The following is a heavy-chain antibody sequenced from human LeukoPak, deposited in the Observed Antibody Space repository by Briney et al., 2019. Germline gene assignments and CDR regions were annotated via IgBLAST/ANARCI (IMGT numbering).Heavy chain of an antibody. CDR2: IIPIFGTA. D-gene: IGHD3-22*01. V-gene: IGHV1-69*01. Sequence: SVQVSCKASGGTFSSYAISWVRQAPGQGLEWMGGIIPIFGTANCAQKFQGRVTITADESTSTAYMELSSLRSEDTAVYYCARDHGGHYYDSSGYYFHYYGMDVWGQGTTVTVSS. J-gene: IGHJ6*02. CDR1: GGTFSSYA. CDR3: ARDHGGHYYDSSGYYFHYYGMDV.